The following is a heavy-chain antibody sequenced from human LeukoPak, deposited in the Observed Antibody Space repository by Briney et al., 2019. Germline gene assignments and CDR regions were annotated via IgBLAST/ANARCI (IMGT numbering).Heavy chain of an antibody. CDR3: ARDWLEYYYDSSGYGFDY. J-gene: IGHJ4*02. V-gene: IGHV1-2*02. Sequence: ASVKVSCKASGYTFTSYDINWVRQATGQGLEWMGWINPNSGGTNYAQKFQGRVTMTRDTSISTAYMELSRLRSDDTAVYYCARDWLEYYYDSSGYGFDYWGQGTLVTVSS. CDR1: GYTFTSYD. CDR2: INPNSGGT. D-gene: IGHD3-22*01.